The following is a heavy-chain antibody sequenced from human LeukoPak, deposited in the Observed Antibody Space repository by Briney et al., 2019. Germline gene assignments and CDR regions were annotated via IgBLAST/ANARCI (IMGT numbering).Heavy chain of an antibody. V-gene: IGHV3-9*01. CDR2: ITWSGGSI. CDR3: AKEGGEYNSDYSGYLDY. Sequence: PGGSLRLSCAVSGFTFDDYAMHWVRRAPGKGLEWVSGITWSGGSIGYADSVRGRFTISRDNAKNSLYLQMNSLRTEDTALYYCAKEGGEYNSDYSGYLDYWGQGTLVTVSS. CDR1: GFTFDDYA. J-gene: IGHJ4*02. D-gene: IGHD3-22*01.